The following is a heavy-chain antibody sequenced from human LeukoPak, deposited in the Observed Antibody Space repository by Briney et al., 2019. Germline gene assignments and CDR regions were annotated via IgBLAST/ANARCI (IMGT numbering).Heavy chain of an antibody. CDR3: ARDYGGNPGY. Sequence: GGSLRLSCAASGFTFSSFDMNWVRQAPGKGLEWVSYITSSGRSVYYADSVKGRFTISRDNAKNSLYLQMNSLRAEDTAVYYCARDYGGNPGYWGQGTPVTVS. V-gene: IGHV3-48*03. D-gene: IGHD4-23*01. J-gene: IGHJ4*02. CDR1: GFTFSSFD. CDR2: ITSSGRSV.